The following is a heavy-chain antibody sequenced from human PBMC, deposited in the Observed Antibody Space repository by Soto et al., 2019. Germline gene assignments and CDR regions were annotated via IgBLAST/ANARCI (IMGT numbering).Heavy chain of an antibody. V-gene: IGHV3-23*01. D-gene: IGHD2-15*01. CDR2: ISGSGGST. Sequence: GGSLRLSCAASGFTFSSYAMSWVRQAPGKGLEWVSAISGSGGSTYYADSVKGRFTISRDNSKNTLYPQMNSLRAEDTAVYYWRKGYGGSWPGYWGQGTLVTVSS. J-gene: IGHJ4*02. CDR3: RKGYGGSWPGY. CDR1: GFTFSSYA.